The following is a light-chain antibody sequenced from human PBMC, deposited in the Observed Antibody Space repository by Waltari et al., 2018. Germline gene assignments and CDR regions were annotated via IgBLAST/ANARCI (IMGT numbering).Light chain of an antibody. CDR2: AAS. Sequence: EVLMTQSPATLSMSPGERATLSCRASQGISRNLAWYQQKPGQAPRLLIYAASTRATGVPARFSGSGSGTDFTLTIRSLQSEDFAVYYCQQYNNWRTFGQGTRLEIK. J-gene: IGKJ2*01. CDR1: QGISRN. CDR3: QQYNNWRT. V-gene: IGKV3-15*01.